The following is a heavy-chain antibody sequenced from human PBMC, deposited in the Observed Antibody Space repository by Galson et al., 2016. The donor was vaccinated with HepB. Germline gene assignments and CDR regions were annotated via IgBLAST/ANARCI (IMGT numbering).Heavy chain of an antibody. CDR2: ISDSGGTT. CDR3: AKGTTTYYYYYMDV. Sequence: SLRLSCAASGITFSSYVMNWVRQAPGKGLEWVSVISDSGGTTNYADSVKGRFTISRDNSKNTLYLQMSSLRAEDTAVYYCAKGTTTYYYYYMDVWGKGTTVTVSS. D-gene: IGHD1-26*01. J-gene: IGHJ6*03. V-gene: IGHV3-23*01. CDR1: GITFSSYV.